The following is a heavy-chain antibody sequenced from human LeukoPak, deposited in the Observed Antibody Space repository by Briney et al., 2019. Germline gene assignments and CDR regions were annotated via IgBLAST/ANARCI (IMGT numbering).Heavy chain of an antibody. Sequence: GGSLRLSCAASGFTFSNYAMSWVRQAPGKGLEWVSYISSSSSTIYYADSVKGRFTISRDNAKNSLYLQMNSLRAEDTAVYYCARDSKGEWYWGQGTLVTVSS. CDR3: ARDSKGEWY. D-gene: IGHD3-10*01. CDR2: ISSSSSTI. CDR1: GFTFSNYA. J-gene: IGHJ4*02. V-gene: IGHV3-48*01.